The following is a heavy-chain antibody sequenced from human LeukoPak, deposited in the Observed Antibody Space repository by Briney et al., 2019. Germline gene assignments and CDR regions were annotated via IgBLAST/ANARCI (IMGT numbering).Heavy chain of an antibody. CDR1: GGSISSSSYY. CDR3: ARGGYYYYYMDV. V-gene: IGHV4-61*01. CDR2: IYYSGST. J-gene: IGHJ6*03. Sequence: MASETLSLTCTVSGGSISSSSYYWSWIRQPPGKGLEWIGYIYYSGSTNYNPSLKSRVTISVDTSKNQFSLKLSSVTAADTAVYYCARGGYYYYYMDVWGKGTTVTVSS.